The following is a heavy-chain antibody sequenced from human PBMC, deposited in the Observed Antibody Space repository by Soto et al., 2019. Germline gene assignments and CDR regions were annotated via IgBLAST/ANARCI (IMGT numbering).Heavy chain of an antibody. V-gene: IGHV1-2*02. J-gene: IGHJ3*02. CDR2: INPHSVDT. Sequence: QVQLVQSGAEVKRPGASVKVSCKASGFTGYSIHWVRQAPGHGLEWMGRINPHSVDTNYAQKFQGRVTMTRDTAISTVYMDLSRLKSAATAVYYCALERQLNSPANAFDNWGPGTMVTVSS. CDR1: GFTGYS. CDR3: ALERQLNSPANAFDN. D-gene: IGHD6-13*01.